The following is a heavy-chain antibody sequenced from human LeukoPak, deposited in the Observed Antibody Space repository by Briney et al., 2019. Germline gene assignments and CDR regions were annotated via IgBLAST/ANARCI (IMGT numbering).Heavy chain of an antibody. V-gene: IGHV3-7*01. D-gene: IGHD6-19*01. CDR2: INQDGDER. J-gene: IGHJ1*01. CDR3: VAEYYEFWAGSN. CDR1: GFTFRNYY. Sequence: PGGSLRLSCVASGFTFRNYYMSWVRQAPGQGLEWVASINQDGDERNYVDSANGRFTISRDNAKNSVTLQMISLRAEDTAGYSCVAEYYEFWAGSNWGQVSLVTVSS.